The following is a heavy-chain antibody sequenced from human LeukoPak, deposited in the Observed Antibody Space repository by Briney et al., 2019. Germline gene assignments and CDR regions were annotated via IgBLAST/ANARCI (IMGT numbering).Heavy chain of an antibody. V-gene: IGHV4-4*02. J-gene: IGHJ4*02. D-gene: IGHD6-19*01. CDR2: IYHSRST. CDR1: GGSISSSNW. Sequence: SETLSLTCAVSGGSISSSNWWSWVRQPPGKGLEWIGEIYHSRSTNYNPSLKSRVTISVDKSKNQFSLKLSSVTAADTAVYYCARERGLSLYSSGWLDYWGQGTLVTVSS. CDR3: ARERGLSLYSSGWLDY.